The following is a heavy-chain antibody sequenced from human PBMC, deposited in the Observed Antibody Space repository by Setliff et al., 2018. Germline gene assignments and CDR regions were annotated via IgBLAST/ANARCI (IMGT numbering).Heavy chain of an antibody. Sequence: GASVKVSCKASGYTFTSYGISWVRQAPGQGLEWMGGIIPILGIANYAQKFQGRVTMTTDTSTSTAYMELRSLRSDDTAVYYCARDIAYYYDSSGPSGYWGQGTLVTVSS. CDR3: ARDIAYYYDSSGPSGY. V-gene: IGHV1-18*01. J-gene: IGHJ4*02. CDR1: GYTFTSYG. D-gene: IGHD3-22*01. CDR2: IIPILGIA.